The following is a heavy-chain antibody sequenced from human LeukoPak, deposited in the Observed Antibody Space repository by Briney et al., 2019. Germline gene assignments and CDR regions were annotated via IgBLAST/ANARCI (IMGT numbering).Heavy chain of an antibody. J-gene: IGHJ5*02. V-gene: IGHV4-4*02. CDR3: ARDQLDVNWFDP. CDR1: GGSISSSNW. Sequence: PSGTLSLTCAVSGGSISSSNWWSWVRQTPGKGLEWIGEINHSGSTNYNPSLKSRVTISVDTSKNQFSLKLSSVTAADTAVYYCARDQLDVNWFDPWGQGTLVTVSS. CDR2: INHSGST. D-gene: IGHD1-1*01.